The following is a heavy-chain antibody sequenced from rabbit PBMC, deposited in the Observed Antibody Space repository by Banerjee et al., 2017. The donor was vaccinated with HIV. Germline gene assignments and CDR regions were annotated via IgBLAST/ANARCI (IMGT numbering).Heavy chain of an antibody. CDR2: IGAGSTST. D-gene: IGHD4-2*01. CDR3: ARDAGYAGSNL. CDR1: GFSFSSSYW. V-gene: IGHV1S45*01. J-gene: IGHJ4*01. Sequence: QEQLEESGGDLVKPEGSLTLTCTASGFSFSSSYWICWVRQAPGKGLEWIACIGAGSTSTYYATWAKGRFTISKTSSTTVTLQMTSLTAADTATYFCARDAGYAGSNLWGPGTLVT.